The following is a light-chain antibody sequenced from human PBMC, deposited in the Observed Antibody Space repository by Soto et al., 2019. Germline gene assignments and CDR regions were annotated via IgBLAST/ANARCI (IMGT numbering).Light chain of an antibody. CDR1: TSDIGGYDY. CDR2: DVS. J-gene: IGLJ1*01. Sequence: QSVLTQLASWSGSPGQSITISCTGTTSDIGGYDYVSWYQQYPGKAAKLMIYDVSNRPSGVSDRFSGSKSANTASLTISGLQAEDEADYYCNSYTTSSSLYVFGTGTKVTVL. CDR3: NSYTTSSSLYV. V-gene: IGLV2-14*01.